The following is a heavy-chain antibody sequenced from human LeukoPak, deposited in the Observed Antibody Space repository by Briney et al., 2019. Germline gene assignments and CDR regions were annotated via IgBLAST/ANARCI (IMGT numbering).Heavy chain of an antibody. D-gene: IGHD6-13*01. CDR1: GASISSGSYY. CDR2: LYISGST. Sequence: PSGTLSLTCTVSGASISSGSYYWSWIRQPAGKGLEWIGRLYISGSTNYNPSLKSRVTISVDTSKNQFSLKLSSVTAADTAVYYCAGDSAHDDAFDIWGQGTVVTVSS. J-gene: IGHJ3*02. V-gene: IGHV4-61*02. CDR3: AGDSAHDDAFDI.